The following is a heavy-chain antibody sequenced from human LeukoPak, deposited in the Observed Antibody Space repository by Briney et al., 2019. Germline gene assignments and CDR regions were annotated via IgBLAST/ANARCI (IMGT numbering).Heavy chain of an antibody. CDR1: GFTFSSYA. J-gene: IGHJ4*02. Sequence: GGSLRLSCAASGFTFSSYAMSWVRQATGEGLEGVSIIYSGGSTYYADSVKGRFTISRDNSKNTLYLQMNSLRAEDTAVYYCARQTYSSGWYSVYFDYWGQGTVVTVSS. CDR2: IYSGGST. CDR3: ARQTYSSGWYSVYFDY. V-gene: IGHV3-53*01. D-gene: IGHD6-19*01.